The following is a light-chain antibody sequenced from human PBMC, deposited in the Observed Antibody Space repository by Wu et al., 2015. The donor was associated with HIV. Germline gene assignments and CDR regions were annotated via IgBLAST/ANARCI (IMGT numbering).Light chain of an antibody. CDR1: QSVRNN. J-gene: IGKJ4*01. V-gene: IGKV3-15*01. Sequence: EIVMTQSPATLSVSPGERATLSCRASQSVRNNLAWYQQKPGQAPRLLIYGASTRATGIPARFSGSGSGTEFTLTISSLQSEDFANYYCQQYNDWPLLTFGGGAKVEIK. CDR3: QQYNDWPLLT. CDR2: GAS.